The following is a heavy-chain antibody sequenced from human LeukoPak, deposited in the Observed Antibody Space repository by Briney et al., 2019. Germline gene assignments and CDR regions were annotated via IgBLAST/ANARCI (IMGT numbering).Heavy chain of an antibody. CDR2: IYYSGST. D-gene: IGHD5-18*01. V-gene: IGHV4-39*01. CDR3: ARQIRIQLRPSSDFDI. J-gene: IGHJ3*02. Sequence: PSQTLSLTCTVSGGSISSSSYYWGWIRQPPGKGLEWIGSIYYSGSTYYNPSLKSRVTISVDTSKNQFSLKLSSVTAADTAVYYCARQIRIQLRPSSDFDIWGQGTMVTVSS. CDR1: GGSISSSSYY.